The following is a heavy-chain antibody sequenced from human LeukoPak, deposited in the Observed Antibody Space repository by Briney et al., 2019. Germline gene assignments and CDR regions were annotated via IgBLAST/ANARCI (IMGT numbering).Heavy chain of an antibody. V-gene: IGHV3-33*01. CDR1: GFTFSSYG. CDR3: ARDVFTTYDTGGGYFDY. Sequence: GRSLRLSCVVSGFTFSSYGMHWVRQAPGEGLEWVALIWYDGSNKYYADSVKGRFTISRDNSKNTLYLQMNSLRADDTAVYYYARDVFTTYDTGGGYFDYWGQGTLVTVSS. CDR2: IWYDGSNK. D-gene: IGHD2-8*02. J-gene: IGHJ4*02.